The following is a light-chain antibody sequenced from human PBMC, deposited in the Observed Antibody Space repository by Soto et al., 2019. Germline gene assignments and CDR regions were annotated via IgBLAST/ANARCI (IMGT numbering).Light chain of an antibody. CDR1: SRDVGGYNY. J-gene: IGLJ1*01. V-gene: IGLV2-14*01. CDR2: DVS. CDR3: RSSTRISSTV. Sequence: QSALTQPASVSGSPGQSITISCSGTSRDVGGYNYVSWYQQHPGKAPKLMIYDVSNRPSGVSNRFSGSKSGNTASLTISGLQADFEADYHRRSSTRISSTVFVTWPNVTDL.